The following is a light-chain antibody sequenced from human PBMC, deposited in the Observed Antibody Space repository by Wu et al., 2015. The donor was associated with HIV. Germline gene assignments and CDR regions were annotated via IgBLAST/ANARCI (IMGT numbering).Light chain of an antibody. CDR1: QGIGNE. Sequence: MLTQTPGTLSLSPGDRITLLCRASQGIGNELAWYQQKRGQTPRLIVYGASQRAPGVPDRFGGSVSGSDFSLIINRLETEDFAFYFCQHRKTFGPGTKLDLK. J-gene: IGKJ2*01. CDR2: GAS. V-gene: IGKV3-11*01. CDR3: QHRKT.